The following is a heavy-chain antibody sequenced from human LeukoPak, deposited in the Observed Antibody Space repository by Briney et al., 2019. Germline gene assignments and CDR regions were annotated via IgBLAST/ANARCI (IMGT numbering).Heavy chain of an antibody. CDR1: GAPISLYY. CDR3: ASLHIRHLTLEV. CDR2: IYYTGNS. Sequence: PSETLSLTCTFSGAPISLYYWTWIRQPPGKGLEWIGYIYYTGNSNYSSTLKSRVTMSIDASKKQFSLNLSAVTAADTAVYYCASLHIRHLTLEVWGRGTTVTVSS. D-gene: IGHD1-1*01. V-gene: IGHV4-59*01. J-gene: IGHJ6*02.